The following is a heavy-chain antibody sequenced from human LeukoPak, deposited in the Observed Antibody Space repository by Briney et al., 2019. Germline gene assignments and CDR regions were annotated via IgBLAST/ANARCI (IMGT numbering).Heavy chain of an antibody. J-gene: IGHJ4*02. V-gene: IGHV1-69*06. CDR3: ARNCGGDCFIPYFDY. Sequence: SVKVSCKASGGTFSSYAISWVRQAPGQGLEWMGGIIPIFGTANHAQKFQGRVTITADKSTSTAYMELSSLRSEDTAVYYCARNCGGDCFIPYFDYWGQGTLVTVSS. CDR1: GGTFSSYA. D-gene: IGHD2-21*01. CDR2: IIPIFGTA.